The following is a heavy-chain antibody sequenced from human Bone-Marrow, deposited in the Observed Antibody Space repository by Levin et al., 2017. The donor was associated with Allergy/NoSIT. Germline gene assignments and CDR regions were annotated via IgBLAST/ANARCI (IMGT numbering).Heavy chain of an antibody. CDR3: AKDSGAVVAVTFVDY. CDR1: GFTFSSYA. CDR2: VWYDGTKK. Sequence: SCAASGFTFSSYAMHWVRQAPGKRLEWVAVVWYDGTKKYYADSVKGRFTISRDNSKNTLYLQMNSLRAEDTAIYYCAKDSGAVVAVTFVDYWGQGTLVTVSS. V-gene: IGHV3-33*06. D-gene: IGHD2-15*01. J-gene: IGHJ4*02.